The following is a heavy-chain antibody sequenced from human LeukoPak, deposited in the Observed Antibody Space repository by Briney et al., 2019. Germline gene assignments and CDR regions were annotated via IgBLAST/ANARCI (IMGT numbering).Heavy chain of an antibody. D-gene: IGHD3-10*01. CDR3: GRATFYGSSSCPDY. J-gene: IGHJ4*02. CDR2: ISYDGSNK. CDR1: GFTFSSYG. Sequence: GGSLRLSCAASGFTFSSYGMHWVRQTPGKGLEWVAVISYDGSNKYYADSVKGRFTISRDNSKNTLYLQMNSLRAEDTAVYYCGRATFYGSSSCPDYWGQGTLVTVSS. V-gene: IGHV3-30*03.